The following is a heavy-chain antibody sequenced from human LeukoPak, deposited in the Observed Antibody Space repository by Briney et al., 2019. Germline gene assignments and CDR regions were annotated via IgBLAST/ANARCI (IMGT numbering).Heavy chain of an antibody. J-gene: IGHJ4*02. D-gene: IGHD4-17*01. CDR1: GFAFSSYW. CDR2: IKQDGSEK. Sequence: GGSLRLSCAASGFAFSSYWMSWVRQAPGKGLEWVANIKQDGSEKYYVDSVKGRFTISRDDAKNSLFLQMNSLRVEDTAVYYCARDKDSWDYGDFYDNWGQGTLVTVSS. V-gene: IGHV3-7*01. CDR3: ARDKDSWDYGDFYDN.